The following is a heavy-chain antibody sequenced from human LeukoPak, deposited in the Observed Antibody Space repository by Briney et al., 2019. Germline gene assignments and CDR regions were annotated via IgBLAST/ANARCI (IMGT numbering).Heavy chain of an antibody. J-gene: IGHJ6*02. Sequence: GGSLRLSCEVSGFTFSDYYLSWIRQAPGKGLEWLSYISSTGGTIFYADTVRGRFTISRDNAKKSLYLEMNSLRAEDTAVYYCARSSDYYGSGSYAPLGYGMDVWGQGTTVIVSS. CDR1: GFTFSDYY. CDR3: ARSSDYYGSGSYAPLGYGMDV. CDR2: ISSTGGTI. D-gene: IGHD3-10*01. V-gene: IGHV3-11*01.